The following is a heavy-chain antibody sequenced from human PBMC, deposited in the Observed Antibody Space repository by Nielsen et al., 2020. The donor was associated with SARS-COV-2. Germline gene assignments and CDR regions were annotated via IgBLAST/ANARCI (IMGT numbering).Heavy chain of an antibody. D-gene: IGHD3-10*01. CDR3: ARVWGFGKLLYGAFDI. Sequence: SVKVSCKASGGSFSSYAISWVRQAPGQGLEWMGRIIPILDMADYGQQFQGRLTITADKSTSTAYMELSSLRSEDTAVYYCARVWGFGKLLYGAFDIWGQGTMVTVSS. CDR1: GGSFSSYA. V-gene: IGHV1-69*04. CDR2: IIPILDMA. J-gene: IGHJ3*02.